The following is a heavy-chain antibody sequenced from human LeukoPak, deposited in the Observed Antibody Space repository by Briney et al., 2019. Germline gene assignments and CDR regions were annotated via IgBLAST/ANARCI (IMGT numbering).Heavy chain of an antibody. CDR2: IRFDGSNK. J-gene: IGHJ4*02. V-gene: IGHV3-30*02. CDR3: AKDYDFWSGYYSPTRGYFDY. D-gene: IGHD3-3*01. CDR1: GFTFSSSG. Sequence: GGSLRLSCAASGFTFSSSGMHWVRRAPGKGLEWVAFIRFDGSNKYYADSVKGRFTISRDNSKNTLYLQMNSLRAEDAAVYYCAKDYDFWSGYYSPTRGYFDYWGQGTLVTVSS.